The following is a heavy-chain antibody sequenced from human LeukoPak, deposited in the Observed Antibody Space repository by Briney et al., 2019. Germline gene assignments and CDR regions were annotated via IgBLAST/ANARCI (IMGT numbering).Heavy chain of an antibody. CDR2: ISGSGGST. J-gene: IGHJ6*03. Sequence: GGSLRLSCAASGFTFSSYAMSWVRQAPVKGLEWVSAISGSGGSTYYADSVKGRFTISRDNSKNTLYLQMNSLRAEDTAVYYCAKEPYYDFWNGDYYMDVWGKGTTVTVSS. D-gene: IGHD3-3*01. CDR1: GFTFSSYA. V-gene: IGHV3-23*01. CDR3: AKEPYYDFWNGDYYMDV.